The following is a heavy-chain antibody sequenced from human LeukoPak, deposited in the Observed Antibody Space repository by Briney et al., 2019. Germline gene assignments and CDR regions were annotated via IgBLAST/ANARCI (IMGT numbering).Heavy chain of an antibody. CDR2: IGNNFKT. D-gene: IGHD3-9*01. CDR3: ARDLGTDTGYTNRFDL. Sequence: GSLRLSCTASGFTFSAFEMHRVRQPTGKGLEGVSAIGNNFKTYYLDSVRGRFTISRENAKNSLYLQMNSLRAGDTAVYYCARDLGTDTGYTNRFDLWGRGTLVTVSS. CDR1: GFTFSAFE. J-gene: IGHJ5*02. V-gene: IGHV3-13*01.